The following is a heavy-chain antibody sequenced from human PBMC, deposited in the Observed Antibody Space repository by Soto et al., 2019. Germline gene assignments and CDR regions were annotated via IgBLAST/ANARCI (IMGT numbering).Heavy chain of an antibody. CDR2: MNPNSGNT. J-gene: IGHJ4*02. V-gene: IGHV1-8*01. Sequence: QVKLVQSGAEVKKPGASVKVSCKAYGYTFTSYDINWVRQATGQGLEWMGWMNPNSGNTGYAQKFQGRVTMTRNTSISTAYMELSSLRSEDTAVYYCASVPSPFGAVSSDYWGQGTLVTVSS. CDR1: GYTFTSYD. CDR3: ASVPSPFGAVSSDY. D-gene: IGHD3-3*01.